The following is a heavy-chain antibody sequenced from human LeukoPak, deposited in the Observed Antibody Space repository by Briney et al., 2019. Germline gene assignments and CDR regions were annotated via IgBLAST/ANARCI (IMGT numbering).Heavy chain of an antibody. CDR1: GFTFSSYG. J-gene: IGHJ2*01. Sequence: GGSLRLSCAASGFTFSSYGMHWVRQAPGKGLEWVAVISYDGSNKYYADSVKGRFTISRDNSKNTLYLQMNSLRAEDTAVYYCAKDVDTAMVRRYFDLWGRGTLVTVSS. V-gene: IGHV3-30*18. D-gene: IGHD5-18*01. CDR2: ISYDGSNK. CDR3: AKDVDTAMVRRYFDL.